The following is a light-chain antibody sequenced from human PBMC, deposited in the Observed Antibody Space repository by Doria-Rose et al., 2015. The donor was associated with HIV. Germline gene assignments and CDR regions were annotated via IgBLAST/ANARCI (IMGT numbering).Light chain of an antibody. CDR1: QSFSSTY. V-gene: IGKV3-20*01. CDR3: HQYGTSWT. J-gene: IGKJ1*01. Sequence: TQSPGTLSLSPGERATLSCRASQSFSSTYLAWYQQKPGQAPSLLIYDGSTRATGIPDRFSASGSGTDFALTINRLEPEDFALYYCHQYGTSWTFGQGTKVEV. CDR2: DGS.